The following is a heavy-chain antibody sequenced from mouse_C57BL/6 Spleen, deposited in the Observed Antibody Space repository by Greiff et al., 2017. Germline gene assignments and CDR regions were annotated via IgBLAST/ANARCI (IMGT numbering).Heavy chain of an antibody. CDR1: GFTFSSYT. CDR3: ASPVYYGNYREFAY. CDR2: ISGGGGNT. V-gene: IGHV5-9*01. Sequence: EVKLMESGGGLVKPGGSLKLSCAASGFTFSSYTMSWVRQTPEKRLELVATISGGGGNTYYPDSVKGRFTISRDNAKNTLYLQMSSLRSEDTALYYCASPVYYGNYREFAYWGQGTLVTVSA. J-gene: IGHJ3*01. D-gene: IGHD2-1*01.